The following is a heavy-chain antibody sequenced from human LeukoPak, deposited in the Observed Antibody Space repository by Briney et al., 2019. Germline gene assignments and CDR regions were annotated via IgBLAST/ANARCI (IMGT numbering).Heavy chain of an antibody. J-gene: IGHJ4*02. V-gene: IGHV1-2*02. CDR3: ARQRDYDSSGYTDY. D-gene: IGHD3-22*01. CDR2: INPNSGGT. Sequence: ASVKVSCKASGGTFSSYAISWVRHAPGQGLEWMGWINPNSGGTNYAQKFQGRVTMTRDTSISTAYMELSRLRSDDTAVYYCARQRDYDSSGYTDYWGQGTLVTVSS. CDR1: GGTFSSYA.